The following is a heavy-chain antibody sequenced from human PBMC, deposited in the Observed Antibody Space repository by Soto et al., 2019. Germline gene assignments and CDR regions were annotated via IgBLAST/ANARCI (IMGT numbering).Heavy chain of an antibody. D-gene: IGHD2-2*01. V-gene: IGHV3-23*01. Sequence: LRLSCAASGFTFSSYAMSWVRQAPGKGLEWVSAISGSGGSTYYADSVKGRFTISRDNSKNTLYLQMNSLRAEDTVVYYCAKRYTIVVVPAATIFDYWGQGTLVTVSS. CDR3: AKRYTIVVVPAATIFDY. J-gene: IGHJ4*02. CDR1: GFTFSSYA. CDR2: ISGSGGST.